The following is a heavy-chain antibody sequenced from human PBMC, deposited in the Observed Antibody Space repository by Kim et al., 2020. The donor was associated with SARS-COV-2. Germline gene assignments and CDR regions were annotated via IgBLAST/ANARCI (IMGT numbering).Heavy chain of an antibody. J-gene: IGHJ4*02. CDR1: GFTVSSNY. Sequence: GGSLRLSCAASGFTVSSNYMSWVRQAPGKGLEWVSVIYSGGSTYYADSVKGRFTISRDNSKNTLYLQMNSLRAEDTAVYYCARGRYGSRKGYFDYWGQGTLVTVSS. CDR3: ARGRYGSRKGYFDY. D-gene: IGHD3-10*01. V-gene: IGHV3-53*01. CDR2: IYSGGST.